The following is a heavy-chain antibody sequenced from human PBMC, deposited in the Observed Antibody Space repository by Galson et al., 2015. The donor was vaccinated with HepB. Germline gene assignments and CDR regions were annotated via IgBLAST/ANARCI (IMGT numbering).Heavy chain of an antibody. J-gene: IGHJ6*02. CDR2: INSDGSST. V-gene: IGHV3-74*01. D-gene: IGHD3-22*01. CDR1: GFTFSNYW. Sequence: SLRLSCAASGFTFSNYWIHWVRQAPGKGLVWVSHINSDGSSTSYADSVKGRFTISRDNAKNTLYLQMNSLRAEDTAVYYCATVLEGSSSGNHSMDVWGQGTTVTVSS. CDR3: ATVLEGSSSGNHSMDV.